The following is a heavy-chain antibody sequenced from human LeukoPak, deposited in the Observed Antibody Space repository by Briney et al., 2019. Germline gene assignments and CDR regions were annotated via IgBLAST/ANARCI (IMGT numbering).Heavy chain of an antibody. CDR3: AREYSSSSGRWFDP. Sequence: GASLQISCKGSGYSFTSYWIGWVRPLPGKGLEWMGIIYPGDSDTRYSPSFQGQVTISADKSISTAYLQWSSLKASDTAMYYCAREYSSSSGRWFDPWGQGTLVTVSS. CDR1: GYSFTSYW. D-gene: IGHD6-6*01. V-gene: IGHV5-51*01. J-gene: IGHJ5*02. CDR2: IYPGDSDT.